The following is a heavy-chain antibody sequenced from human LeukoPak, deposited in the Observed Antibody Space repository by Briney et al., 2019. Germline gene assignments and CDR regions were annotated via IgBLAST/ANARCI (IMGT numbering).Heavy chain of an antibody. Sequence: PSETLSLTCTVSGGSISSYYWSWIRQPAGKGLEWIGRISTRGSTNYNPSLNSPVTMTVDTSKNQFSLNLTSVTAADTAVYYCARGLYSIGRDTLDYWGQGTLVTVSS. CDR1: GGSISSYY. V-gene: IGHV4-4*07. J-gene: IGHJ4*02. CDR3: ARGLYSIGRDTLDY. CDR2: ISTRGST. D-gene: IGHD2-21*02.